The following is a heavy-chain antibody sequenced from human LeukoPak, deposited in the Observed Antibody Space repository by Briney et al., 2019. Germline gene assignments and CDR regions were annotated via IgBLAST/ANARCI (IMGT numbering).Heavy chain of an antibody. CDR1: GYTFTMFA. CDR2: INAYNGKT. Sequence: ASVKVSCKVSGYTFTMFAFSWVRQAPGHGLEWMGRINAYNGKTEYSEKLQGRLTMTTETSSSTLYLELRSLGSDDTAVYFCARDTPQHLKRFDDWGQGTLVTVSS. D-gene: IGHD1-1*01. J-gene: IGHJ4*02. CDR3: ARDTPQHLKRFDD. V-gene: IGHV1-18*01.